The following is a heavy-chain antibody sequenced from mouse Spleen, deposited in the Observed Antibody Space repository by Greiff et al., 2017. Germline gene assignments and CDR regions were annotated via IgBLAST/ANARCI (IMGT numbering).Heavy chain of an antibody. D-gene: IGHD2-1*01. Sequence: SGPVLVKPGASVKMSCKASGYTFTDYYMNWVKQSHGKSLEWIGVINPYNGGTSYNQKFKGKATLTVDKSSSTAYMELNSLTSEDSAVYYCARSGGNYGFAYWGQGTLVTVSA. J-gene: IGHJ3*01. V-gene: IGHV1-19*01. CDR2: INPYNGGT. CDR3: ARSGGNYGFAY. CDR1: GYTFTDYY.